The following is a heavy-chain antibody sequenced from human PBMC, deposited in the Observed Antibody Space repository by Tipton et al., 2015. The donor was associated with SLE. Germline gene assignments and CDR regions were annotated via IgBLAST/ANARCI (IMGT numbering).Heavy chain of an antibody. V-gene: IGHV4-38-2*01. Sequence: TLSLTCAVSGYSISSGYYWSWIRQPPGKGLEWIGSIYYSGSTNYNPSLKSRVTISVDTSKNQFSLKLSSVTAADTAVYYCARGGIAVAGTDYWGQGTLVTVSS. CDR1: GYSISSGYY. D-gene: IGHD6-19*01. CDR3: ARGGIAVAGTDY. J-gene: IGHJ4*02. CDR2: IYYSGST.